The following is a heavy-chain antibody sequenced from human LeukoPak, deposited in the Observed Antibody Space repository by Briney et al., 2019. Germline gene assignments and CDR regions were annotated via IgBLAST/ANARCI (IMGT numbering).Heavy chain of an antibody. J-gene: IGHJ4*02. Sequence: SETLSLTCTVSGGSISSSSDYWGWIRQPPGKGLEWIGSIYYSGSTHYTPSLKSRVTISVDRSKNQFSLKLSSVTAADTAVYYCARVIAAAVEFDYWGQGTLVTVSS. CDR2: IYYSGST. CDR3: ARVIAAAVEFDY. D-gene: IGHD6-13*01. CDR1: GGSISSSSDY. V-gene: IGHV4-39*07.